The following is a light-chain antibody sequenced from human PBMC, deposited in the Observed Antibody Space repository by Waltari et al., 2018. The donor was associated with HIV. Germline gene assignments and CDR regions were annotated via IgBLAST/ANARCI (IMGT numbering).Light chain of an antibody. Sequence: QSALTQPRSVSGSPGQSVTISCPGTSSDVGDYHSVSWYQQHPGQAPKLMIYDVSKWPSGVPDRFSGSKSGNTASLTISGLQAEDEADYYCCSYAGTYTYVFGTGTKVTVL. V-gene: IGLV2-11*01. CDR3: CSYAGTYTYV. CDR1: SSDVGDYHS. CDR2: DVS. J-gene: IGLJ1*01.